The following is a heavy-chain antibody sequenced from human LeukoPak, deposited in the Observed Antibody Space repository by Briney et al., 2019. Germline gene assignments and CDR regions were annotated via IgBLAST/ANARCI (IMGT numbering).Heavy chain of an antibody. CDR1: GFTFSSYW. CDR2: IKQDGSEK. J-gene: IGHJ6*03. V-gene: IGHV3-7*01. D-gene: IGHD6-19*01. Sequence: GGSLRLSCAASGFTFSSYWMSWVRQAPGKGLEWVANIKQDGSEKYYVDSVKGRFTISRDNAKNSLYLQMNSLRAGDTAVYYCARAVAGTFYYYYYMDVWGKGTTVTVSS. CDR3: ARAVAGTFYYYYYMDV.